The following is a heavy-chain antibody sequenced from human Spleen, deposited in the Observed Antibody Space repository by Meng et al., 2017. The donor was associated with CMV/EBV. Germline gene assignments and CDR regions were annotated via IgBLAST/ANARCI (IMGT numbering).Heavy chain of an antibody. D-gene: IGHD3-3*01. Sequence: GESLKISCKGSGYSFTSYWIAWVRRMPGKGLEWMGIIFLTDSDTRYSPSFQGQVTISADKSISTAYLQWSSLKASDTAIYYCARLRIWSGFPYGMDVWGQGTTVTVSS. J-gene: IGHJ6*02. V-gene: IGHV5-51*01. CDR3: ARLRIWSGFPYGMDV. CDR1: GYSFTSYW. CDR2: IFLTDSDT.